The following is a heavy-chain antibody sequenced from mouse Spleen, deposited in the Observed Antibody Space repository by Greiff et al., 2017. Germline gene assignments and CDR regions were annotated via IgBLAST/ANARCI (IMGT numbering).Heavy chain of an antibody. Sequence: VQLQESGAELAKPGASVKMSCKASGYTFTSYWMHWVKQRPGQGLEWIGYINPSTGYTEYNQKFKDKATLTADKSSSTAYMQLSSLTSEDSAVYYCARRGLPIVDYWGQGTSVTVSS. J-gene: IGHJ4*01. CDR3: ARRGLPIVDY. D-gene: IGHD2-4*01. CDR2: INPSTGYT. V-gene: IGHV1-7*01. CDR1: GYTFTSYW.